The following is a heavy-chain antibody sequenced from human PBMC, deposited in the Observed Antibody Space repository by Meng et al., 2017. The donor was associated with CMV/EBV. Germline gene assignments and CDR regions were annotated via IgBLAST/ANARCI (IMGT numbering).Heavy chain of an antibody. Sequence: GESLKISCAASGFTFSGSAMHWVRQASGKGLEWVGRIRSKANSYATAYAASVKGRFTISRDDSKNTAYLQMNSLKTEDTAVYYCARFHYYYGMDVWGQGTTVTVSS. CDR1: GFTFSGSA. V-gene: IGHV3-73*01. J-gene: IGHJ6*02. CDR3: ARFHYYYGMDV. CDR2: IRSKANSYAT.